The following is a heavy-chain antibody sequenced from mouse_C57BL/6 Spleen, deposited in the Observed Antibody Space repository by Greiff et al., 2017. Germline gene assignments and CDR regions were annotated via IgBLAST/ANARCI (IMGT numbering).Heavy chain of an antibody. V-gene: IGHV1-55*01. CDR2: IYPGSGST. CDR3: ARRRDGNYVPFDY. CDR1: GYTFTSYW. J-gene: IGHJ2*01. Sequence: QVQLQQPGAELVKPGASVKMSCKASGYTFTSYWITWVKQRPGQGLEWIGDIYPGSGSTNYNEKFKSKATLPVDTSSSTAYMQLSSLTSEDSAVYYCARRRDGNYVPFDYWGQGTTLTVSS. D-gene: IGHD2-1*01.